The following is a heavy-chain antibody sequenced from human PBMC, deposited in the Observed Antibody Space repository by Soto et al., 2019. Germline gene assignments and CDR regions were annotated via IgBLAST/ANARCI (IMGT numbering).Heavy chain of an antibody. CDR1: GYSFNNYG. D-gene: IGHD3-10*01. Sequence: QVQLVQSGAEVKKPGASVKVSCKAPGYSFNNYGINWVRQAPGQGPEWMGWISAYNGDTYYTQRLQGRVTMTTDTSTSTAFVELRGLRSDDSAVYYWAGDPRGSQRADSVFDLWGRGTLVTVSS. CDR2: ISAYNGDT. V-gene: IGHV1-18*01. CDR3: AGDPRGSQRADSVFDL. J-gene: IGHJ2*01.